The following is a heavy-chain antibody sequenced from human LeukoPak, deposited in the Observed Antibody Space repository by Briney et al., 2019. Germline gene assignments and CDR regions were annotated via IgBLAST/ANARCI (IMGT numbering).Heavy chain of an antibody. CDR1: GGSISRGGYY. CDR2: IYHSGST. D-gene: IGHD1-26*01. CDR3: ARVYDGYSFDP. Sequence: TLSLTCTVSGGSISRGGYYWSWIRQPPGKGLEWIGYIYHSGSTYYNPSLKSRVTISVDRSKNQFSLKLSSVTAADTAVYYCARVYDGYSFDPWGQGTLVTVSS. J-gene: IGHJ5*02. V-gene: IGHV4-30-2*01.